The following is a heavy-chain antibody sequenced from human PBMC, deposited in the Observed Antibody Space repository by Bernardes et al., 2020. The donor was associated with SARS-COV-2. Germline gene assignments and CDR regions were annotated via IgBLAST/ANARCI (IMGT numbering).Heavy chain of an antibody. CDR3: ARDPYEWDMGGHCFDP. V-gene: IGHV3-21*01. J-gene: IGHJ5*02. Sequence: GGSLRLSCAASGFTFSNFAMNWVRQAPGKGLEWVSSISGSSNNIYYADSVTGRFTISRDNAKNSVFLQMNSLRDEDTAVYFCARDPYEWDMGGHCFDPWGQGTLVTVSS. D-gene: IGHD1-26*01. CDR2: ISGSSNNI. CDR1: GFTFSNFA.